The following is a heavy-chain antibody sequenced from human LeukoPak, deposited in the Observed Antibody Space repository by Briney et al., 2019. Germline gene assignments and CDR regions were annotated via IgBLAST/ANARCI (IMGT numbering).Heavy chain of an antibody. CDR2: IIPIFGTA. CDR1: GGTFSSYT. V-gene: IGHV1-69*05. J-gene: IGHJ1*01. D-gene: IGHD2-21*02. CDR3: ARAPDSDCGGDCYSYFQH. Sequence: ASVKVSCKASGGTFSSYTISWVRQAPGQGHEWMGRIIPIFGTANYAQKFQGRVTITTDESTRTAYMELSSLRSEDTAVYYCARAPDSDCGGDCYSYFQHWGQGTLVTVSS.